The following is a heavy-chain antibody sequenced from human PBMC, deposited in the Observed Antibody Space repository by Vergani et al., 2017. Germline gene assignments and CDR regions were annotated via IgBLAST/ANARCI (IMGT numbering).Heavy chain of an antibody. V-gene: IGHV3-33*01. CDR1: GFTFSSYG. D-gene: IGHD1-1*01. J-gene: IGHJ4*02. CDR2: IWYDGSNK. CDR3: ARDYWSLGIDY. Sequence: QVQLVESGGGVVQPGRSLRLSCAASGFTFSSYGMHWVRQAPGKGLEWVAVIWYDGSNKYYADSVKGRFTISRDNSKNTLYLQMNSLRAEDTAVYYCARDYWSLGIDYWGQGTLVTVSS.